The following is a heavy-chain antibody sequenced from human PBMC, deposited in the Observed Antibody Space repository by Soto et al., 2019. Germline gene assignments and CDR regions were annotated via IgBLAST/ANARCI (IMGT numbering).Heavy chain of an antibody. D-gene: IGHD3-3*01. Sequence: GASVKVSCKASGYSFSTYDISWLRQAPGQGPEWMGRISTKNVNTNYAQNFQDRVTMTADTSSSTAYMELRGLRFDDAAKYYCAISYDSGFDPWGQGTLVTVSS. CDR1: GYSFSTYD. CDR3: AISYDSGFDP. CDR2: ISTKNVNT. J-gene: IGHJ5*02. V-gene: IGHV1-18*04.